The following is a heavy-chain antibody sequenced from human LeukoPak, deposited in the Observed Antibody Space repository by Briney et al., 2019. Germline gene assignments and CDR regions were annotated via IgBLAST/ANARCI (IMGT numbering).Heavy chain of an antibody. J-gene: IGHJ3*02. V-gene: IGHV4-59*01. CDR2: IYNSGST. CDR1: GGSISIYS. D-gene: IGHD2-15*01. Sequence: PSETLSLTCTVSGGSISIYSWNWIRQPPGKGLEWIGYIYNSGSTNYNPSLKSRVSMSVDTSKNQFSLKLNSVTAADTAVYYCARVLMVVAATDAFGIWGQGTTVTVSS. CDR3: ARVLMVVAATDAFGI.